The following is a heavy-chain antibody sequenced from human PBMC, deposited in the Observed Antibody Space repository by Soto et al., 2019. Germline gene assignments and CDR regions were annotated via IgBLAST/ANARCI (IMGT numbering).Heavy chain of an antibody. CDR2: ISSSSSYI. J-gene: IGHJ4*02. V-gene: IGHV3-21*01. D-gene: IGHD3-10*01. CDR3: ARDLEHYGSGSYYNGFWY. Sequence: EVQLVESGGGLVKPGGSLRLSCAASGFTFSSYSMNWVRQAPGKGLEWVSSISSSSSYIYYADSVKGRFTISRENAKNSLYLQMNSLRAEDTAVYYCARDLEHYGSGSYYNGFWYWGQGTLVTVSS. CDR1: GFTFSSYS.